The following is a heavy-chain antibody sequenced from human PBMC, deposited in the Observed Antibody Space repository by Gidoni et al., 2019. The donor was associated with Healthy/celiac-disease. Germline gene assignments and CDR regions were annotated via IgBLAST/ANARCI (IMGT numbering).Heavy chain of an antibody. Sequence: QVQLQESGPGLVKPSQTLSLTRPVSGVSTSSGGYYWSWIRQHPGKGREWFGYIYYSGSTYYNPSLKSRVTISVDTSKNQFSLKLSSVTAADTAVYYCARKGRSDHYFDYWGQGTLVTVSS. D-gene: IGHD6-6*01. CDR2: IYYSGST. CDR1: GVSTSSGGYY. V-gene: IGHV4-31*03. CDR3: ARKGRSDHYFDY. J-gene: IGHJ4*02.